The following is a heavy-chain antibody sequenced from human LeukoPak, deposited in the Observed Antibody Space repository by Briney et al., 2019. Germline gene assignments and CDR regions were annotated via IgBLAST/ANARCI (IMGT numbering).Heavy chain of an antibody. D-gene: IGHD1-26*01. J-gene: IGHJ3*01. V-gene: IGHV3-48*01. CDR1: GFTFTIFG. Sequence: PGGSLRLSCAASGFTFTIFGLNWVRQAPGKGPEWVSYIDARSGITYYADSVQGRFTISRDDARESVFLQMDGLRVDDTAVYYCATNSANYHDVFDVWGQGTMVTVSS. CDR2: IDARSGIT. CDR3: ATNSANYHDVFDV.